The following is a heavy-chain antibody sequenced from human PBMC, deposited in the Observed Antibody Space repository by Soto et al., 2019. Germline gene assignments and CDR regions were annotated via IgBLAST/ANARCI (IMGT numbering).Heavy chain of an antibody. D-gene: IGHD6-13*01. CDR2: IIPILGTA. CDR3: ARGQTSSLYSSRIDAFDI. J-gene: IGHJ3*02. V-gene: IGHV1-69*01. CDR1: VGTFSSYD. Sequence: QVQLVQSGAEVKKPGSSVKVSCKASVGTFSSYDISWVRQAPGQGLEWMGGIIPILGTANYAQKFQGRVTITAYESKSTAYMELSSLRSEDTAVYYCARGQTSSLYSSRIDAFDIWGQGTMVTVSS.